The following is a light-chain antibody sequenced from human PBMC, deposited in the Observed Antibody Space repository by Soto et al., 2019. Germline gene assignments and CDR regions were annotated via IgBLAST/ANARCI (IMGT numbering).Light chain of an antibody. Sequence: EVVMTQSPATLYVSPGERVTLSCRASQAVGYNLAWYQHKPRQAPRLLIYGASTRVTGIPTRFSGSGSGTEFTLPICSLQSEDFAIYYCQHSYTFGQGTKLEIK. CDR1: QAVGYN. V-gene: IGKV3-15*01. CDR3: QHSYT. J-gene: IGKJ2*01. CDR2: GAS.